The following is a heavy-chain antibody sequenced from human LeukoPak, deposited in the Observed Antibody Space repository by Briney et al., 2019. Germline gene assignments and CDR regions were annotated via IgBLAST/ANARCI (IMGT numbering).Heavy chain of an antibody. CDR1: GFTFSSYA. Sequence: GGSLRLSCAASGFTFSSYAMHWVRQAPGKGLEWVAVISYDGSNKYYADSVKGRFTISRDNSKNTLYLQMNSLRAKDTAVYYCARDGCSGGSCSWFDYWGQGTLVTVSS. CDR3: ARDGCSGGSCSWFDY. J-gene: IGHJ5*01. V-gene: IGHV3-30*04. D-gene: IGHD2-15*01. CDR2: ISYDGSNK.